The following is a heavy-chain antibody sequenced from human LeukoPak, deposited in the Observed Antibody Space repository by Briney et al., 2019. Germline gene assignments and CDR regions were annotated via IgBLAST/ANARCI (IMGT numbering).Heavy chain of an antibody. Sequence: GGSLRLSCAASGFTFSSYAMHWVRQAPGKGLEWVAVISYDGSNKYYADSVKGRFTISRDNSKNTLYLQMNSLRAEDTAVYYCARAALKRRSGYYMDVWGKGTTVTVSS. CDR1: GFTFSSYA. CDR3: ARAALKRRSGYYMDV. V-gene: IGHV3-30*01. CDR2: ISYDGSNK. J-gene: IGHJ6*03. D-gene: IGHD1-1*01.